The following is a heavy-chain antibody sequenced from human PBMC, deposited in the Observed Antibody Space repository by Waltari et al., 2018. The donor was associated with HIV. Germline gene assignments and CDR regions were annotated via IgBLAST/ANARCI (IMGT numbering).Heavy chain of an antibody. D-gene: IGHD5-18*01. J-gene: IGHJ4*02. CDR1: GFTFSSYW. CDR3: ATEGYSYGFRGDY. CDR2: RKQDGGEK. V-gene: IGHV3-7*04. Sequence: EVQLVESGGGSVQPGGSLRLSCAASGFTFSSYWMSWVRQAPGKGVEWVANRKQDGGEKYYVDSVKGRFTISRDNAKNALYLQMNSLRVEDTAVYYCATEGYSYGFRGDYWGQGTLVTVSS.